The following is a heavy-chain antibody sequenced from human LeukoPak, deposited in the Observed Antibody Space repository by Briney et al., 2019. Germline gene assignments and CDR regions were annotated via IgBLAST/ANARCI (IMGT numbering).Heavy chain of an antibody. CDR2: NYWDEDK. CDR1: GFSLSTSGVG. Sequence: SGPTLVNPTQTLTLTCTFSGFSLSTSGVGVGWIRQPPGKALERLTLNYWDEDKRYSPSLKSRLTITKDTSKNQVVLTMTNMDPVNTATYYGAHRGSWAGYSSSWYGHDAFDIWGQGTMVTVSS. CDR3: AHRGSWAGYSSSWYGHDAFDI. D-gene: IGHD6-13*01. J-gene: IGHJ3*02. V-gene: IGHV2-5*02.